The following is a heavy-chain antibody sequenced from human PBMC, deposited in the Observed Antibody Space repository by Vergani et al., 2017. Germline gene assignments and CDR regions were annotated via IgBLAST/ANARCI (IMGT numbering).Heavy chain of an antibody. CDR3: ARDGAGSSWYYYYYYMDV. CDR1: GFTFSSYA. V-gene: IGHV3-30-3*01. D-gene: IGHD6-13*01. CDR2: ISYDGSNK. J-gene: IGHJ6*03. Sequence: VQLVESGGGLVQPGRSLRLSCAASGFTFSSYAMHWVRQAPGKGLEWVAVISYDGSNKYYADSVKGRFTISRDNSKNTLYLQMNSLRAEDTAVYYCARDGAGSSWYYYYYYMDVWGKGTTVTVSS.